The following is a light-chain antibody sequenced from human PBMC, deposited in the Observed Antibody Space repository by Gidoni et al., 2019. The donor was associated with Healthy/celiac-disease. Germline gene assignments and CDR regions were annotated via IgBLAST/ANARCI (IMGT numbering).Light chain of an antibody. CDR1: HSISSY. Sequence: DIQMTQSPSSLSASVGDRVTITCRASHSISSYLNWYQQKPGKAPKLLIYAASSLQSGVPSRFSGSGSGTDFTLTISRLQPEDFATYYCLQSYRTPWTFGQGTKVEIK. CDR2: AAS. CDR3: LQSYRTPWT. J-gene: IGKJ1*01. V-gene: IGKV1-39*01.